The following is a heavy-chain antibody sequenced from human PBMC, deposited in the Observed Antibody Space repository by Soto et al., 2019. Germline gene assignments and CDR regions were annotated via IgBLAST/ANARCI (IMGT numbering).Heavy chain of an antibody. J-gene: IGHJ4*02. V-gene: IGHV2-5*02. CDR2: IYWDDDK. CDR1: GFSLSTDDVG. D-gene: IGHD6-6*01. CDR3: ARSKYSISSFHY. Sequence: SGPTLVNPTQTLTLTCTFSGFSLSTDDVGVGWIRQPPGKALDWLAVIYWDDDKRYSPSLKSRLTITKDTSKNQVLPTMTNMDPVDTATYFCARSKYSISSFHYWGQGALVTVPS.